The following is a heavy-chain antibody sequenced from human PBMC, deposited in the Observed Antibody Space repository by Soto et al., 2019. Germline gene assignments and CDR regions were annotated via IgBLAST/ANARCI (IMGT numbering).Heavy chain of an antibody. CDR1: GYTFTSYY. CDR2: INPSGGST. Sequence: ASVKVSCKASGYTFTSYYMHWVRQAPGQGLEWMGIINPSGGSTSYAQKFQGRVTMTRDTSTSTVYMELSSLRSEDTAVYYCARAAAVVVVDVNWFDPCGQGTLVTVSS. D-gene: IGHD2-15*01. V-gene: IGHV1-46*03. J-gene: IGHJ5*02. CDR3: ARAAAVVVVDVNWFDP.